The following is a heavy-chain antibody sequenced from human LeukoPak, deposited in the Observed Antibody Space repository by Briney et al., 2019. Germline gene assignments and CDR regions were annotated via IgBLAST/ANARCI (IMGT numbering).Heavy chain of an antibody. Sequence: GGSLRLSCAASGFTFSSYWMSWVRQAPGKGLEWVANIKQDGSEKYYVDSVKGRFTISRDNAKNSLCLQMNSLRAEDTAVYYYARVRTSCFFDYWGQGTLVTVSS. D-gene: IGHD2-2*01. CDR1: GFTFSSYW. CDR2: IKQDGSEK. J-gene: IGHJ4*02. V-gene: IGHV3-7*03. CDR3: ARVRTSCFFDY.